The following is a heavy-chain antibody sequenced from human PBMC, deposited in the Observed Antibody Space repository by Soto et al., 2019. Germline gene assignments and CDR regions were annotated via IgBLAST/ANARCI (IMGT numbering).Heavy chain of an antibody. CDR1: GFTFSSYG. CDR2: ISYDGSNK. D-gene: IGHD5-18*01. J-gene: IGHJ4*02. CDR3: AKEGRGYSYGHPYY. Sequence: LRLSCAASGFTFSSYGMHWVRQAPGKGLEWVAVISYDGSNKYYADSVKGRFTISRDNSKNTLYLQMNSLRAEDTAVYYCAKEGRGYSYGHPYYWGQGTLVTVSS. V-gene: IGHV3-30*18.